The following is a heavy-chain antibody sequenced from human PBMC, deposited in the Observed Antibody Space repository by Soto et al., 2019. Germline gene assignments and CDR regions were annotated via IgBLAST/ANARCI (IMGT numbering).Heavy chain of an antibody. Sequence: QLQLQESGPGLVKPSETLSLTCTVSGGSISSSSYYWGWIRQPPGKGLEWIGSIYYSGSTYYNPSLKSRVTISVDPSKTQFSLKLRSVTAADTAVYYCARQVRRRDYDFWSGYYYYGMDVWGQGTTVTVSS. CDR2: IYYSGST. D-gene: IGHD3-3*01. CDR1: GGSISSSSYY. CDR3: ARQVRRRDYDFWSGYYYYGMDV. J-gene: IGHJ6*02. V-gene: IGHV4-39*01.